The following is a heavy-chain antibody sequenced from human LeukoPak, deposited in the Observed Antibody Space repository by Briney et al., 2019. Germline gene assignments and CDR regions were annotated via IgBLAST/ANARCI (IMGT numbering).Heavy chain of an antibody. J-gene: IGHJ4*02. Sequence: PGGSLRLSCAASGFTFSSYAMSWVRQAPGKGLEWVSAISGSGGSTYYADSVKGRFTISRDNSKNTLYLQMNSLRAEDTAVYYCAKDQLEGYDSSGYYYAVDYWGQGTLVTVSS. CDR3: AKDQLEGYDSSGYYYAVDY. D-gene: IGHD3-22*01. CDR1: GFTFSSYA. CDR2: ISGSGGST. V-gene: IGHV3-23*01.